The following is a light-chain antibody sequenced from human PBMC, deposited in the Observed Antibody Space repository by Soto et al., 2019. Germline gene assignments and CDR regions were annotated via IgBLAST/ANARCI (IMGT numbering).Light chain of an antibody. J-gene: IGKJ1*01. Sequence: EVVLTQSPGTLSLSSGERATLSCRASQSVINSYLAWYQQKPGQAPRLLLYGAYNRATGIPDRFGGSGSGTVFTLTISRLEPEDFAVYYCQQYGTAPWTFGQGTKVEIK. CDR2: GAY. V-gene: IGKV3-20*01. CDR1: QSVINSY. CDR3: QQYGTAPWT.